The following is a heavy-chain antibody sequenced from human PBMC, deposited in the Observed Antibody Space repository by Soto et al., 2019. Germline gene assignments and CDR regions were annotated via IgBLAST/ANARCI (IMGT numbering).Heavy chain of an antibody. V-gene: IGHV3-23*01. CDR1: GFTFSSYA. D-gene: IGHD3-10*01. Sequence: GGSLRLSCAASGFTFSSYAMSWVRQAPGKGLEWVSAISGSGDSTYYADSVKGRFTISRDNSKNTLYLQMNSLRAEDTAVYYCAKDQGGITMVRGPTGYMDVWGKGTTVTVSS. CDR3: AKDQGGITMVRGPTGYMDV. CDR2: ISGSGDST. J-gene: IGHJ6*03.